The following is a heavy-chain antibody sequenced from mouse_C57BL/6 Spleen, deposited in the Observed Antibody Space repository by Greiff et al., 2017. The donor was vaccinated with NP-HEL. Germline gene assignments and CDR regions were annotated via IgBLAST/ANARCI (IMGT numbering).Heavy chain of an antibody. V-gene: IGHV1-81*01. J-gene: IGHJ4*01. CDR3: ARSSHYYAMDY. CDR2: IYPRSGNT. CDR1: GYTFTSYG. Sequence: QVHVKQSGAELARPGASVKLSCKASGYTFTSYGISWVKQRTGQGLEWIGEIYPRSGNTYYNEKFKGKATLTADKSSSTAYMELRSLTSEDSAVYFCARSSHYYAMDYWGQGTSVTVSS.